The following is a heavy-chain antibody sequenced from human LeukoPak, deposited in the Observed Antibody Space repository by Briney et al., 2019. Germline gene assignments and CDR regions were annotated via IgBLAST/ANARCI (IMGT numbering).Heavy chain of an antibody. D-gene: IGHD3-10*01. V-gene: IGHV3-30-3*01. J-gene: IGHJ4*02. CDR3: ARGRGVTMVRGPYYFDY. Sequence: PGGSLRLSCAASGFTFSSYAMHWVRQAPGKGLEWVAVISYDGSNKYYADSVKGRFTISRDNSKNTLYLQMNSLRAEDTAVYYCARGRGVTMVRGPYYFDYWGQGTLVTVSS. CDR1: GFTFSSYA. CDR2: ISYDGSNK.